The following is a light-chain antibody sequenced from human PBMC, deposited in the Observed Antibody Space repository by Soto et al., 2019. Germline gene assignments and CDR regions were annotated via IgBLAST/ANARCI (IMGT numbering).Light chain of an antibody. V-gene: IGKV3-15*01. Sequence: EIVMTQSPATLSVSPGERATLSCRASQSVSINLAWYQQKPGQAPRLLIYDASTRATGIPARFSGSGSGTEFTLTISSLRSEDFAVYYCQQYNNWPPPTFGGGTKVEIK. CDR2: DAS. CDR1: QSVSIN. CDR3: QQYNNWPPPT. J-gene: IGKJ4*01.